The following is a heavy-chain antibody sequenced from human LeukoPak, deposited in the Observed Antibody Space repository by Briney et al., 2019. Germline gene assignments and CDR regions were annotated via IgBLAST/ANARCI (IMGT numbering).Heavy chain of an antibody. CDR2: VSYDGSNK. Sequence: GGSLRLSCAPSGIIFNNFAFHWVRQPPGKGLEWVAAVSYDGSNKYYADSVRGRLTISRDNSKNTLYLQMNSLRAEDTAVYYCARGPLYQVPYYFHYYGLDVWGQGTTVTVSS. J-gene: IGHJ6*02. CDR3: ARGPLYQVPYYFHYYGLDV. D-gene: IGHD2-2*01. V-gene: IGHV3-30-3*01. CDR1: GIIFNNFA.